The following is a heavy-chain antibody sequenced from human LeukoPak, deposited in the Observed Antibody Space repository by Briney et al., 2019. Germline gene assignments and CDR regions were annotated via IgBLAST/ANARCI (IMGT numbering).Heavy chain of an antibody. CDR1: GYTFTSYY. CDR2: INPTGGST. Sequence: ASVKVSCKASGYTFTSYYMHWVRQAPGEGLEWMGIINPTGGSTSYAQKFQGRVTMTRDTPTSTVYMELSSLRSEDTAVYYCARGDIVVVPAANRLNWFDPWGQGTLVTVSS. J-gene: IGHJ5*02. D-gene: IGHD2-2*01. CDR3: ARGDIVVVPAANRLNWFDP. V-gene: IGHV1-46*01.